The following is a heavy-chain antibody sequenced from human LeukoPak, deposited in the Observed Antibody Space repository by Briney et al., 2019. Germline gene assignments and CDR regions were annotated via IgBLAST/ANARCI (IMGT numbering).Heavy chain of an antibody. CDR2: IYYSGST. CDR3: ARYGRAARPVAFDI. V-gene: IGHV4-39*01. J-gene: IGHJ3*02. CDR1: GGSISSSSYY. D-gene: IGHD6-6*01. Sequence: SETLSLTCTVSGGSISSSSYYWGWIRQPPGKGLEWIGSIYYSGSTYYNPSLKSRVTISVDTSKNQFSLKLSSVTAADTAVYYCARYGRAARPVAFDIWGQGTMVTVSS.